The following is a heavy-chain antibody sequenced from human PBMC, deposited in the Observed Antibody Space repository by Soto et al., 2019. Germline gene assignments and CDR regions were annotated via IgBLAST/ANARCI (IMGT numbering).Heavy chain of an antibody. Sequence: QLHLVQSGAEVKTAGSSVKVSCKASGGTVSSYAITWVRQAPGKGLEWMGVFIPIFVSAHYAPKFQGRITITAEESTSTAYMELSGLTSEDTAIYYCARDVSSDTTGFRGYDLWGQGTQVTVSS. CDR1: GGTVSSYA. V-gene: IGHV1-69*01. CDR3: ARDVSSDTTGFRGYDL. D-gene: IGHD3-10*01. J-gene: IGHJ4*02. CDR2: FIPIFVSA.